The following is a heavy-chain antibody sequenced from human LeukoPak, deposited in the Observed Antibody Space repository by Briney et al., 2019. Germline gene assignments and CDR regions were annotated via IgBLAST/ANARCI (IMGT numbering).Heavy chain of an antibody. CDR1: GCSISSYY. CDR2: IYYSGST. J-gene: IGHJ6*03. CDR3: ARRGGSYRYYMDV. D-gene: IGHD1-26*01. V-gene: IGHV4-59*01. Sequence: SETLSLTCTVSGCSISSYYWSWIRQPPGKGLEWIGYIYYSGSTNYNPSLKSRVTISVDTSKNQFSLKPSSVTAADTAVYYCARRGGSYRYYMDVWGKGTTVTVSS.